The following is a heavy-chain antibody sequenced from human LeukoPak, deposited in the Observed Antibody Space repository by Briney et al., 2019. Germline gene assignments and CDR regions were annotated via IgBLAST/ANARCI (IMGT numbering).Heavy chain of an antibody. CDR1: GFTFSSYG. Sequence: GGSLRLSCAASGFTFSSYGMHWVRQAPGKGLEWVAVISYDGSNKYYADSVKDRFTISRDNAKNTLYLQMNSLRAEDTAVYYCAKSDWFDPWGQGTLVLVSS. V-gene: IGHV3-30*18. CDR3: AKSDWFDP. J-gene: IGHJ5*02. CDR2: ISYDGSNK.